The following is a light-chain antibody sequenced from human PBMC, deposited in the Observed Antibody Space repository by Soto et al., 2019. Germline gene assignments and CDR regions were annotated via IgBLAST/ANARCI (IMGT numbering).Light chain of an antibody. CDR1: ISDVGGYNY. J-gene: IGLJ1*01. V-gene: IGLV2-14*01. CDR3: TSYTTTSARV. CDR2: EVS. Sequence: QPVLTQPASLSGSPGQSITVSCTGTISDVGGYNYVSWYQHHPGRAPKLIIYEVSNRPSGVSNRFSGSKSGNTAFLTISGLQAEDEADYYCTSYTTTSARVYGSGTKVTVL.